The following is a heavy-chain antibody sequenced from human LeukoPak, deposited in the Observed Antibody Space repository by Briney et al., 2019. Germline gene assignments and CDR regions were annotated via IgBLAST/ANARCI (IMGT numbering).Heavy chain of an antibody. CDR3: ARAGLTPALESDYYDSSGYETRDAFDI. CDR2: IYYSGST. Sequence: SETLSLTCTVSGGSISSGDYYWSWIRQLPGKGLEWIGYIYYSGSTYYNPSLKSRVTISVDTSKNQFSLKLSSVTAADTAVYYCARAGLTPALESDYYDSSGYETRDAFDIWGQGTMVTVSS. CDR1: GGSISSGDYY. D-gene: IGHD3-22*01. J-gene: IGHJ3*02. V-gene: IGHV4-30-4*01.